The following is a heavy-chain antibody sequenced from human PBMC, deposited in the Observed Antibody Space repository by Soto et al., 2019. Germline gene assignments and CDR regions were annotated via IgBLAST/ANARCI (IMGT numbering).Heavy chain of an antibody. D-gene: IGHD3-22*01. CDR3: AGNYYDSSGYYYVDY. CDR1: GFTFTGYY. Sequence: ASVKVFCKASGFTFTGYYMHWVRQAPGQGLEWMGWINLDSGGTNYAQQFQGRVTMTRDTSISTAYMELSRLRSDDTAVYYCAGNYYDSSGYYYVDYWGQGTLVTVSS. J-gene: IGHJ4*02. V-gene: IGHV1-2*02. CDR2: INLDSGGT.